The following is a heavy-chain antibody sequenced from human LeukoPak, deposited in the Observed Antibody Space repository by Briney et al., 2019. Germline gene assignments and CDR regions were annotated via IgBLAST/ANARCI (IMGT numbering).Heavy chain of an antibody. CDR3: ARHRSGWLQWEY. Sequence: KASETLSLTCTVSGDSISTTSYYWGWIRQPPGKGLEWIGSIYYSGTTYYNPSLKSRVTISVDTSKNQFSLKLSSVTAADTAVYYCARHRSGWLQWEYWGQGTLVTVSS. V-gene: IGHV4-39*01. CDR2: IYYSGTT. J-gene: IGHJ4*02. D-gene: IGHD5-24*01. CDR1: GDSISTTSYY.